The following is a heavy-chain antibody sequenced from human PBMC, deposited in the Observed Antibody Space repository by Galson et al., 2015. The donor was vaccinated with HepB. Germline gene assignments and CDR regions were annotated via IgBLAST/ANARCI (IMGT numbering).Heavy chain of an antibody. V-gene: IGHV3-9*01. CDR3: AKTPYQGYCSGGSCYSGDYFDY. Sequence: SLRLSCAASGFTFDDYAMHWVRHAPGKGLEWVSGISWNSGKVGYADSVKGRFTISRDSAQNSLYLQMNSLRAEDTAFYYCAKTPYQGYCSGGSCYSGDYFDYRGQGTLVTVSS. CDR1: GFTFDDYA. CDR2: ISWNSGKV. D-gene: IGHD2-15*01. J-gene: IGHJ4*02.